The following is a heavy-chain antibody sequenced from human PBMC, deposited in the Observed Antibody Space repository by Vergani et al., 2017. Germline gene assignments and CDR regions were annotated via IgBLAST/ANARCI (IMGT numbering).Heavy chain of an antibody. Sequence: QITLRGSGPTLVKPTQTLTLTCTFSGFSLTTGGEGVCWIRQPPGRALEWLAFVYWNDDERYSPSLKIRVAITKDTSKNEVILTLATMDPVDTATYYCVHRLGYFDWDGAFDVWGPGTMVTVSS. CDR1: GFSLTTGGEG. V-gene: IGHV2-5*01. J-gene: IGHJ3*01. CDR2: VYWNDDE. D-gene: IGHD3-9*01. CDR3: VHRLGYFDWDGAFDV.